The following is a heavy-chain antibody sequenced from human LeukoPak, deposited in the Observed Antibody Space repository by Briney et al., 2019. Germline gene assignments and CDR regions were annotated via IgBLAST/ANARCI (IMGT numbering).Heavy chain of an antibody. D-gene: IGHD1-7*01. CDR1: GGSINSSSYY. V-gene: IGHV4-39*07. CDR3: ARDPGATTNWNYAGYFDY. CDR2: MYYRGSR. J-gene: IGHJ4*02. Sequence: PSETLSLTCTVSGGSINSSSYYWGWLRQPPGKGLEWIGSMYYRGSRYYSPALKSRVTISVDTSKNQFSLKLSSVTAADTAVYYCARDPGATTNWNYAGYFDYWGQGTLVTVSS.